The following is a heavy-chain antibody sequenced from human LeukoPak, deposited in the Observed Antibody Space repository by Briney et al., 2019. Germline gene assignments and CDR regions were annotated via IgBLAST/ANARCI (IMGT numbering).Heavy chain of an antibody. CDR2: ISTSSTYT. J-gene: IGHJ4*02. CDR1: GFTFSDYY. V-gene: IGHV3-11*05. CDR3: ARDLKGSAWYVDY. Sequence: GGSLRLSCAASGFTFSDYYMTWIRQAPGKGLEWLSYISTSSTYTNYADSVKGRFTISRDNAKSSPYLQMNSLRAEDTAVYYCARDLKGSAWYVDYWGQGTLVTVSS. D-gene: IGHD6-19*01.